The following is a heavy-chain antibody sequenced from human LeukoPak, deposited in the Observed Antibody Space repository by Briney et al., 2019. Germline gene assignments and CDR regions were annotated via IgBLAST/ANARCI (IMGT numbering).Heavy chain of an antibody. J-gene: IGHJ4*02. CDR1: GFTFSSYG. Sequence: PGGSLRLSCAASGFTFSSYGMHWVRQAPGKGLEWVAVIWYGGSNKYYADSVKGRFTISRDNSKNTLYLQMNSLRAEDTAVYYCARGGVNGDGDYWGQGTLVTVSS. V-gene: IGHV3-33*01. D-gene: IGHD4-17*01. CDR2: IWYGGSNK. CDR3: ARGGVNGDGDY.